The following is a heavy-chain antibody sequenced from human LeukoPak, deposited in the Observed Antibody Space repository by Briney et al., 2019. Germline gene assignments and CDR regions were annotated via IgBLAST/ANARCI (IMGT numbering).Heavy chain of an antibody. CDR2: ISWNSGSI. V-gene: IGHV3-9*03. J-gene: IGHJ6*03. CDR3: AKDASTGGDYYYYYMDV. D-gene: IGHD1-14*01. Sequence: SLRLSCAASGFTFDDYAMHWVRQAPGKGLEWVSGISWNSGSIGYADSVKGRFTISRDNAKNSLYLQMSSLRAEDMALHYCAKDASTGGDYYYYYMDVWGKGTTVTVSS. CDR1: GFTFDDYA.